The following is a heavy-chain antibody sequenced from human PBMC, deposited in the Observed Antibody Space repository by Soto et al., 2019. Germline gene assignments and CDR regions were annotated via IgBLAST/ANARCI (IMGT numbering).Heavy chain of an antibody. D-gene: IGHD2-8*02. CDR1: GFTFSGYS. V-gene: IGHV3-21*01. Sequence: EVRLVESGGGLVKPGGSLRLSCAASGFTFSGYSLTWVRQTPGKGLAWVSSISSSSTYIYYADSVKGRFTISIDNARMSLYRQMNRLRAGDTGVHYCPTDSRFCTGTICDHTALDIWGQGTMVTVS. CDR3: PTDSRFCTGTICDHTALDI. J-gene: IGHJ3*02. CDR2: ISSSSTYI.